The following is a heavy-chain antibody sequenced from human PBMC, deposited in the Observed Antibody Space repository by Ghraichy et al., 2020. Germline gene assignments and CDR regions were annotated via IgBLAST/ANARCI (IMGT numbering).Heavy chain of an antibody. Sequence: GGSLRLSCAASGFTFSSYSMNWVRQAPGKGLEWVSYISSSSSTIYYADSVKGRFTISRDNAKNSLYLQMNSLRDEDTAVYYCARGGSSGWTSPGFVIWGQGTMVTVSS. J-gene: IGHJ3*02. CDR1: GFTFSSYS. CDR3: ARGGSSGWTSPGFVI. V-gene: IGHV3-48*02. CDR2: ISSSSSTI. D-gene: IGHD6-19*01.